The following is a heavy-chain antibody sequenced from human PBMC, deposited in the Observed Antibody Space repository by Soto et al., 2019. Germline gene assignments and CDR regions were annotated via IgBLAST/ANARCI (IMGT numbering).Heavy chain of an antibody. CDR1: GYTFTGYA. Sequence: HVQLVESRAEVKKPGASVKVACRISGYTFTGYAFSWVRQALGEGLEWMGWIRAYNGNTKYAQRFQDRLAMTTDTPTSTAYMELRRRTADNAVVYYCARCSTGYCDYWLSLGDLGQATLVTVSS. CDR3: ARCSTGYCDYWLSLGD. J-gene: IGHJ4*02. V-gene: IGHV1-18*01. CDR2: IRAYNGNT. D-gene: IGHD4-17*01.